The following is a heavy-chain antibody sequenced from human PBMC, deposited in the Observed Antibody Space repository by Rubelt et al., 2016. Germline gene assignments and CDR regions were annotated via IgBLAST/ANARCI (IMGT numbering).Heavy chain of an antibody. J-gene: IGHJ5*02. D-gene: IGHD2-21*01. V-gene: IGHV3-48*04. CDR2: ISSTRSTI. Sequence: VQLVESGGGVVQPGRSLRLSCAASGFTFSNYGMNWVRQAPGKGLEWVSYISSTRSTINYADSVKGRFAISRDNATNSLFLQMSGLRAEDTAVYYCAWGPFTVINLWGQGTLVTVSS. CDR3: AWGPFTVINL. CDR1: GFTFSNYG.